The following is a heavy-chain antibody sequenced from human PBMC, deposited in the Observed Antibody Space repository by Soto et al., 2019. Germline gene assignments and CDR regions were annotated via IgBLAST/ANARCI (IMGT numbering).Heavy chain of an antibody. V-gene: IGHV1-3*01. CDR1: GYTFTIYA. J-gene: IGHJ4*02. Sequence: GASVNVSCKAAGYTFTIYAMHWGRQAPGQRLEWMGWINAGNGNTKYSQKFQGRVTITRDTSASTAYMELSSLRSEDTAVYYCARGSGYYYWDDYWGQGTLVTVSS. CDR2: INAGNGNT. D-gene: IGHD3-22*01. CDR3: ARGSGYYYWDDY.